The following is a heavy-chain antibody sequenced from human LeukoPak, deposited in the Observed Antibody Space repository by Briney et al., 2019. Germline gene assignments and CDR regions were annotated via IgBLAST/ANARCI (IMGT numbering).Heavy chain of an antibody. D-gene: IGHD2-15*01. CDR3: ARDWGYCSGGSCNNWFDP. V-gene: IGHV1-2*02. CDR2: INSNSGGT. J-gene: IGHJ5*02. Sequence: ASVKVSCKASGYTFTGYYMHWVRQAPGQGLEWMGWINSNSGGTNYAQKFQGRVTMTRDTSISTAYMELSRLRSDETAVYYCARDWGYCSGGSCNNWFDPWGQGTLVTVSS. CDR1: GYTFTGYY.